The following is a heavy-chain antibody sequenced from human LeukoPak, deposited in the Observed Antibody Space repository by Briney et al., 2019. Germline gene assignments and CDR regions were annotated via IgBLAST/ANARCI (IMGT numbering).Heavy chain of an antibody. CDR1: GFTFSNYG. Sequence: GGSLRLSCAASGFTFSNYGMQWARQAPGKGLQWVAVIWYDGSKANYADSVKGRFTISRDNSKNTLYLQMNSLRAEDTAVYYCAGSNYNRYYYYMDVWGKGTTVTVSS. V-gene: IGHV3-30*02. D-gene: IGHD4-11*01. CDR3: AGSNYNRYYYYMDV. J-gene: IGHJ6*03. CDR2: IWYDGSKA.